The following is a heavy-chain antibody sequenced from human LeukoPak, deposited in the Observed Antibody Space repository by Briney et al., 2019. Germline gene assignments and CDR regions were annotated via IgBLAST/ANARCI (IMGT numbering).Heavy chain of an antibody. J-gene: IGHJ3*02. CDR1: GYNFTSYW. CDR2: IYPGYSDT. CDR3: ARPQWLAPYDAFDI. V-gene: IGHV5-51*01. D-gene: IGHD6-19*01. Sequence: GGSLQISCKGSGYNFTSYWIGWGRQVPGKGLEWMGIIYPGYSDTRYSPSFQGQVTISADKSIIPAYLQWSSLKASDTAVYYCARPQWLAPYDAFDIWGQGTMVTVSS.